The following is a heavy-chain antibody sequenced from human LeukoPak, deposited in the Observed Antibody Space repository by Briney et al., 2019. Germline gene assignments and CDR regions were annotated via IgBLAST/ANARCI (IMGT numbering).Heavy chain of an antibody. CDR1: GGSISSTSYY. Sequence: SETLSLTCTVSGGSISSTSYYWGWIRQPPGKGLEWIGSISYTGSTHYTPSLKSRVTISVDTSKKQFSLKLSSVTAADTAAYYCAGTKYYYMDVWGEGTTVTVS. CDR2: ISYTGST. V-gene: IGHV4-39*01. J-gene: IGHJ6*03. CDR3: AGTKYYYMDV.